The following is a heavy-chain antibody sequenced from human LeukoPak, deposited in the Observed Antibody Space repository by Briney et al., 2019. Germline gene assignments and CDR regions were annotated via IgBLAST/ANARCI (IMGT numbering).Heavy chain of an antibody. J-gene: IGHJ6*02. D-gene: IGHD3-3*01. Sequence: GGSLRLSCAASGFTFSSYAMHWARQAPGKGLEWVAVISYDGSNKYYADSVKGRFTISRDNSKNTLFLQMNSLRVEDTAPYYCAKSVAIYFYYGLDVWGQGTTVTVSS. CDR2: ISYDGSNK. CDR1: GFTFSSYA. CDR3: AKSVAIYFYYGLDV. V-gene: IGHV3-30-3*02.